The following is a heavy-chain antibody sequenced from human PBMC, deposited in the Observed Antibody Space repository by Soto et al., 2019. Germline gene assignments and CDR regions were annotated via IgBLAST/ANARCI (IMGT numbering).Heavy chain of an antibody. CDR1: GYSFTSYW. D-gene: IGHD1-1*01. CDR3: ARNWRSADFDY. J-gene: IGHJ4*02. CDR2: IYPGDSDT. V-gene: IGHV5-51*01. Sequence: GVSMKISCKVSGYSFTSYWIGWVRQMPGKGLEWMGIIYPGDSDTRYSPSFQGQVTISADKSISTAYLQWSSLKASATAMYYCARNWRSADFDYWGQGTLVTVSS.